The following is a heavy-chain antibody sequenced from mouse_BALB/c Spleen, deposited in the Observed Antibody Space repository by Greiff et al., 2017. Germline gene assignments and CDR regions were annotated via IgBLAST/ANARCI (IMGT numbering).Heavy chain of an antibody. CDR2: IRLKSNNYAT. D-gene: IGHD2-10*01. CDR3: TSSYSYYAMDY. V-gene: IGHV6-6*02. CDR1: GFTFSNYW. Sequence: EVMLVESGGGLVQPGGSMKLSCVASGFTFSNYWMNWVRQSPEKGLEWVAEIRLKSNNYATHYAESVKGRFTISRDDSKSSVYLQMNNLRAEDTGIYYCTSSYSYYAMDYWGQGTSVTVSS. J-gene: IGHJ4*01.